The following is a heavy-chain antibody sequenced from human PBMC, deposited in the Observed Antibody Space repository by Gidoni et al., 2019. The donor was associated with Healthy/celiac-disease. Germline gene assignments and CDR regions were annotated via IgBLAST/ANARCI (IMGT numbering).Heavy chain of an antibody. Sequence: EVQLVQSGAKVKKHGASLKISCHGSEYSFTSYWIGWVRQMPGKGLEWMGIISPGDSDTRSSPSFQGQVTISADKSISTAYLQWSSLKASDTAMYYCAREYDSSGSLLDAFDIWGQGTMVTVSS. CDR3: AREYDSSGSLLDAFDI. V-gene: IGHV5-51*01. J-gene: IGHJ3*02. CDR2: ISPGDSDT. D-gene: IGHD3-22*01. CDR1: EYSFTSYW.